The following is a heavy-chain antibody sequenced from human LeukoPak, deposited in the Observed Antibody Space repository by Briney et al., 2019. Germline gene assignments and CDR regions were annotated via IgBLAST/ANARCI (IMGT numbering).Heavy chain of an antibody. CDR1: AFTFSTYG. J-gene: IGHJ4*02. CDR2: ISYDGSNT. V-gene: IGHV3-30*03. Sequence: GGSLRLSCAASSAFTFSTYGMHWVRQAPGKGLEWVAVISYDGSNTYYADSLKGRFTISRDNSKNTLYLQMNSLRAEDTAVYYCARALTTSWYYFDYWGQGTLVTVSS. D-gene: IGHD2-2*01. CDR3: ARALTTSWYYFDY.